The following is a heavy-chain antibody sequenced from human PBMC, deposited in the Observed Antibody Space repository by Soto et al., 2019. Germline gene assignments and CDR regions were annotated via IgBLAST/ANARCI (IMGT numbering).Heavy chain of an antibody. Sequence: GVSLRLSCAASGLTFSRNYMSWVRQSPGTGLEWVSVIYGGDDTYYADSVKGRFTISRDNSKNTLYLQMNSLRVEDTAVYYCASSGHVYESSGYYPLFDYWSQGTLVTVSS. D-gene: IGHD3-22*01. CDR3: ASSGHVYESSGYYPLFDY. CDR1: GLTFSRNY. V-gene: IGHV3-53*01. CDR2: IYGGDDT. J-gene: IGHJ4*02.